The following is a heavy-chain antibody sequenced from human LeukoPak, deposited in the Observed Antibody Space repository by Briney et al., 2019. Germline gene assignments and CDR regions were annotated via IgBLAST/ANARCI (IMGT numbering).Heavy chain of an antibody. CDR1: GGSISSNNYY. V-gene: IGHV4-39*07. J-gene: IGHJ5*02. Sequence: SETLSLTCTVSGGSISSNNYYWGWIRQPPGKGLEWIGSMYYSGSTYYNPSLKSRVTISVDTSKNQFSLNLSSVTAADTAVYYCARDPMIGGRRFDPWGQGTLVTVSP. CDR2: MYYSGST. D-gene: IGHD3-22*01. CDR3: ARDPMIGGRRFDP.